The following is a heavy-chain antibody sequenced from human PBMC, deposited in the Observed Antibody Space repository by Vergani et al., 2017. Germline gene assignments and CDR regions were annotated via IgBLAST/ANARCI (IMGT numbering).Heavy chain of an antibody. CDR2: VSFRGDT. CDR3: ARSRIYYGARSPDY. CDR1: GASVNSYY. D-gene: IGHD4/OR15-4a*01. V-gene: IGHV4-59*02. Sequence: QLQLQESGPGLVKPSETLSLTCTVSGASVNSYYWSWIRQPPGKGLEWMGYVSFRGDTLYDPSVKGRMTISLNTSSNQFSLYLTSVTAADTAVYYCARSRIYYGARSPDYWGQGTLVTVSS. J-gene: IGHJ4*02.